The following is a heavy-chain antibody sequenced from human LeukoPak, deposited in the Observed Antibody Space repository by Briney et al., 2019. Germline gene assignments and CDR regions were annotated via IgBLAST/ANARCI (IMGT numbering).Heavy chain of an antibody. V-gene: IGHV3-11*01. CDR1: GLSFSDYY. D-gene: IGHD3-22*01. J-gene: IGHJ4*02. CDR2: ISSSGGAM. Sequence: GGSLRLSCAASGLSFSDYYMSWVRQAPGKGLQWVSYISSSGGAMYYADSVKGRFTVSRDNAKNSLFLQMNSLRVEDTAVYYCARLGDTSGYFFNFDYWGQGALVTVSS. CDR3: ARLGDTSGYFFNFDY.